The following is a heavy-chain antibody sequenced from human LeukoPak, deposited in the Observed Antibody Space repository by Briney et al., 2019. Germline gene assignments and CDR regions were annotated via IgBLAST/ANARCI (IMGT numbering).Heavy chain of an antibody. J-gene: IGHJ4*02. CDR3: AREHVAVATPLDFDY. CDR1: GGSFSGYY. D-gene: IGHD6-19*01. V-gene: IGHV4-34*01. Sequence: ETLSLTCAVYGGSFSGYYWSWIRQPPGKGLEWIGEINHSGSTNYNPSLKSRVTISVDTSKNQFSLKLSSVTAADTAVYYCAREHVAVATPLDFDYWGQGTLVTVSS. CDR2: INHSGST.